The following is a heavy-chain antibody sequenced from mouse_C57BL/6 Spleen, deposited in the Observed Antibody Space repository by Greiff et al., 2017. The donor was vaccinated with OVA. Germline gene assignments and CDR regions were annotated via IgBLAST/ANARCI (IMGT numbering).Heavy chain of an antibody. CDR1: GYTFTSYW. CDR2: IDPSDSYT. CDR3: ARGRSSPAWFAY. J-gene: IGHJ3*01. D-gene: IGHD1-1*01. Sequence: QVHVKQSGAELVKPGASVKLSCKASGYTFTSYWMQWVKQRPGQGLEWIGEIDPSDSYTNYNQKFKGKATLTVDTSSSTAYTQLSSLTSEDSAVYYCARGRSSPAWFAYWGQGTLVTVSA. V-gene: IGHV1-50*01.